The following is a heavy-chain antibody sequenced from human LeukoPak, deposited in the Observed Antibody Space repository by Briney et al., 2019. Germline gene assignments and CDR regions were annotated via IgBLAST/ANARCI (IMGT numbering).Heavy chain of an antibody. V-gene: IGHV1-2*06. J-gene: IGHJ4*02. CDR3: AKLEGSAATSSD. CDR1: GYTFTDYY. CDR2: ISPNGGGT. Sequence: ASVKVSCKASGYTFTDYYIHWLRQAPGQRPEWVGRISPNGGGTIYAQKFQGRVTVTRDTSITTAYMELNRLTSDDTAVYFCAKLEGSAATSSDWGQGTLVTVSS. D-gene: IGHD6-13*01.